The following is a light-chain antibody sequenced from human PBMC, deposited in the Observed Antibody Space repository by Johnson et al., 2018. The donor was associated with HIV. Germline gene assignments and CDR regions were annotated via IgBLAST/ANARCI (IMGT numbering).Light chain of an antibody. CDR1: SSNIGNNY. V-gene: IGLV1-51*01. CDR2: DNN. Sequence: QSVLTQPPSVSAAPGQKVTISCSGSSSNIGNNYVSWYQQLPGTAPKLLIYDNNKRPSGIPDRFSGSKSGTSATLGITGLQTGDEADYYCGTWDSSLSSYVFGPGTKGTVL. CDR3: GTWDSSLSSYV. J-gene: IGLJ1*01.